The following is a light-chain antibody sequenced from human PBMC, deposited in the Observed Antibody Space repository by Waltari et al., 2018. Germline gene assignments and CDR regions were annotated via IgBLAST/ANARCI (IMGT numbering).Light chain of an antibody. V-gene: IGLV4-69*01. CDR2: VNSDGSH. J-gene: IGLJ3*02. Sequence: QLVLTQSPSASASLGASVKLTCTLSSGHSNNIIAWLQQRPEKGPRYLMKVNSDGSHNKGDEIPDRFSGSSSGAERYLTISSVQSEDGADYYCQTGGHGTWVFGGGTTLTVL. CDR3: QTGGHGTWV. CDR1: SGHSNNI.